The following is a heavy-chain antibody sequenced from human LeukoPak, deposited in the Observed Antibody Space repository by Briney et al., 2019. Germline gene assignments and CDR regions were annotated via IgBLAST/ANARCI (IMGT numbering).Heavy chain of an antibody. J-gene: IGHJ5*02. CDR2: ISSDSSTI. CDR3: ARDREEQWLARWFDP. CDR1: GFTFSSSS. D-gene: IGHD6-19*01. Sequence: PGGSLRLSCAASGFTFSSSSINWVRQAPGMGLEWVSFISSDSSTIYYADSVKGRFTISRDNAKNSLYLQMNSLRAEDTALYYCARDREEQWLARWFDPWGQGTLVTVSS. V-gene: IGHV3-48*04.